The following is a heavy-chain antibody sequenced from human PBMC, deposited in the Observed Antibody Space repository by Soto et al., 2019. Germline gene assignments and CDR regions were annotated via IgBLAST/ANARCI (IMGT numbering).Heavy chain of an antibody. V-gene: IGHV3-11*01. D-gene: IGHD6-19*01. CDR1: GLIFRDYY. CDR3: ASPQWPTPAPPFDY. CDR2: ISTSGNTI. Sequence: QVHLVESGGGLVKPGGSLRLSCEVSGLIFRDYYMNWIRQAPGKGLEWIAYISTSGNTIYYADSVKGRFTISRDNAENSVYLQMNSLRAEDTAVYYCASPQWPTPAPPFDYWGQGTLVTVSS. J-gene: IGHJ4*02.